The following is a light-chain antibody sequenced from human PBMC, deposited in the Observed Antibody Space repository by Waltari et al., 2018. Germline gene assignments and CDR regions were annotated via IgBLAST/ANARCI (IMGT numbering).Light chain of an antibody. CDR2: DTS. V-gene: IGKV3-20*01. CDR3: QKYDISPLT. CDR1: QTVRTTY. Sequence: EIVLTQSPGTLSLSPGERATLSCRASQTVRTTYLAWYQQKPGQAPTLLIYDTSSRATAMPDRFSGSGSGTDFSLTISSLEPDDFAVYYCQKYDISPLTFSGGTKVETK. J-gene: IGKJ4*01.